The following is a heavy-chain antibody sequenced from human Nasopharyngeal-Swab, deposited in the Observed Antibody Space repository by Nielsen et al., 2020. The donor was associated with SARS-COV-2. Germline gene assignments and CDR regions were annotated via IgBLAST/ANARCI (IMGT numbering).Heavy chain of an antibody. CDR2: LTWNGDST. Sequence: GESLKISCAASGFTFDDYALSWVRQVPGKGLEWVSRLTWNGDSTGYVDSVKGRFTISRDNANNSLFLQMNSLRAEDTAIYYCARDRDVDFLDSWGQGTLVTVSS. V-gene: IGHV3-20*04. J-gene: IGHJ5*01. CDR1: GFTFDDYA. D-gene: IGHD5-24*01. CDR3: ARDRDVDFLDS.